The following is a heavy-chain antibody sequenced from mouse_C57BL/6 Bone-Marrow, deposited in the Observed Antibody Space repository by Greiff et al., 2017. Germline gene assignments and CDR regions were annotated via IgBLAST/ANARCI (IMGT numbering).Heavy chain of an antibody. CDR3: ARSSTFFYYLDY. CDR2: FHPYNDDT. CDR1: GYTFTTYP. Sequence: VQLQQSGAELVKPGASVKMSCKASGYTFTTYPIEWMKQNHGKSLEWIGNFHPYNDDTKYNEKFKGKATLTVEKSSNTVYLELRRLTSDDSAVDYCARSSTFFYYLDYWGQGTTLTVSS. D-gene: IGHD5-1*01. J-gene: IGHJ2*01. V-gene: IGHV1-47*01.